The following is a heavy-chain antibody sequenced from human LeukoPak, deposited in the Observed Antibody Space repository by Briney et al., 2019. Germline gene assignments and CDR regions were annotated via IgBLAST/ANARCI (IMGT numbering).Heavy chain of an antibody. CDR1: GGSISSSSYY. CDR2: IYYSGST. V-gene: IGHV4-39*07. D-gene: IGHD4-17*01. CDR3: ARPRGPYGDYPYFDY. Sequence: SETLSLTCTVSGGSISSSSYYWGWIRQPPGKGLEWIGSIYYSGSTYYNPSLKSRVTISVDTSKNQFSLKLSSVTAADTAVYYCARPRGPYGDYPYFDYWGQGTLVTVSS. J-gene: IGHJ4*02.